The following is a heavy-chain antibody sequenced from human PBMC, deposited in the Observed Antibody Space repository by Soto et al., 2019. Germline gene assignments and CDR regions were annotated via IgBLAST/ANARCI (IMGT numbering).Heavy chain of an antibody. CDR3: AKYRSSCSGGSCSRDFDF. Sequence: EVQLLGSGGGLVQPGGSLRLSCAASGFTFSTYPMTWVRQAPGKGLEWVSSIGAGADVTYYADSVKGRFTISRDNYKDPLFRQMNSLRADDTAVYHCAKYRSSCSGGSCSRDFDFWGKGTLVTVSS. CDR1: GFTFSTYP. J-gene: IGHJ4*02. D-gene: IGHD2-15*01. V-gene: IGHV3-23*01. CDR2: IGAGADVT.